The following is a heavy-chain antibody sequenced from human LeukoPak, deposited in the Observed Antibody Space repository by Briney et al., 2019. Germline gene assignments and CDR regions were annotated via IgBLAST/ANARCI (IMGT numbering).Heavy chain of an antibody. Sequence: ASVKVSCKVSGYTLTELSMHWVRQAPGKGLEWMGGFDPEDGETIYAQKFQGRVTMTEDTSTDTAYMELSSLRSEDTAVYYCATYGDYVNGVPYYYYYGMDVWGQGTTVTVSS. CDR1: GYTLTELS. V-gene: IGHV1-24*01. D-gene: IGHD4-17*01. J-gene: IGHJ6*02. CDR3: ATYGDYVNGVPYYYYYGMDV. CDR2: FDPEDGET.